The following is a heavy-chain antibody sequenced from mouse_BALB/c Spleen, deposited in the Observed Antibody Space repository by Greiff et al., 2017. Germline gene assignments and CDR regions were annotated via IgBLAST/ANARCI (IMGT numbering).Heavy chain of an antibody. Sequence: EVKLQESGPELVKPGASVKIPCKASGYTFTDYNMDWVKQSHGKSLEWIGDINPNNGGTIYNQKFKGKATLTVDKSSSTAYMELRSLTSEDTAVYYCARGDMGGYGYFDVWGAGTTVTVSS. CDR1: GYTFTDYN. CDR3: ARGDMGGYGYFDV. CDR2: INPNNGGT. D-gene: IGHD2-2*01. J-gene: IGHJ1*01. V-gene: IGHV1-18*01.